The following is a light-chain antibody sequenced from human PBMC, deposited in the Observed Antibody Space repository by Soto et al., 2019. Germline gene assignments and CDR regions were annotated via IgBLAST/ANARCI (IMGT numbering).Light chain of an antibody. CDR3: QQRSNWPPIT. Sequence: EIVLTQSPGSLSLSPGEGSTLSCRASETIKKNYLAWYQQQPGQAPRLLIYGASSRATGIPDRFSGSGSGTNFTLTISCLEPEDFAVYYCQQRSNWPPITFGQGTRLEN. CDR1: ETIKKNY. J-gene: IGKJ5*01. CDR2: GAS. V-gene: IGKV3D-20*02.